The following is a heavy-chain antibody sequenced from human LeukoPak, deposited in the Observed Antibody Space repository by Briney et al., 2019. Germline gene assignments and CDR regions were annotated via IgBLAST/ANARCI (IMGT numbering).Heavy chain of an antibody. CDR1: GYTFTSFD. CDR3: ARGGRVGATRQAFDI. CDR2: INPNSGGT. D-gene: IGHD1-26*01. V-gene: IGHV1-2*06. J-gene: IGHJ3*02. Sequence: GASAKVSCKASGYTFTSFDFNWVRQATGQGLEWMGRINPNSGGTNYAQKFQGRVTMTRDTSISTAYMELSRLRSDDTAVYYCARGGRVGATRQAFDIWGQGTMVTVSS.